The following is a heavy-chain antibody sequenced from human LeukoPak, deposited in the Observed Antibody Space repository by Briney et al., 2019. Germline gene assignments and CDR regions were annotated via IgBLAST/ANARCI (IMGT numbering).Heavy chain of an antibody. D-gene: IGHD3-3*01. CDR3: ARDPAGDYDFWSGYFLSY. V-gene: IGHV3-48*01. J-gene: IGHJ4*02. Sequence: GGSLRLSCAASGFTFSSHSMNWVRQAPGKGLEWVSYISSSSSTIYYADSVKGRFTISRDNAKNSLYLQMNSLRAEDTAVYYCARDPAGDYDFWSGYFLSYWGQGTLVTVSS. CDR2: ISSSSSTI. CDR1: GFTFSSHS.